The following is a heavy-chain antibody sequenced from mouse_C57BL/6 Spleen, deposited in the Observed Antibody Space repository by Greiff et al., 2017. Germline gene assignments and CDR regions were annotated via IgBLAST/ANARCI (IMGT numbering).Heavy chain of an antibody. D-gene: IGHD3-2*02. CDR3: ARGTAQALDY. J-gene: IGHJ2*01. Sequence: QVQLQQPGAELVRPGTSVKLSCKASGYTFTSYWMHWVKQRPGQGLEWIGVIDPSDSYTNYNQKFKGKATLTVDTSSSTAYKQLSSLTSEDSAVYFCARGTAQALDYWGQGTTLTVSS. CDR2: IDPSDSYT. V-gene: IGHV1-59*01. CDR1: GYTFTSYW.